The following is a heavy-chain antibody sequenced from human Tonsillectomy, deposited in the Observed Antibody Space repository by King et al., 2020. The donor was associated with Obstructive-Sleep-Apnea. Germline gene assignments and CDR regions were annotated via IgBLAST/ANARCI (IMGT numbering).Heavy chain of an antibody. J-gene: IGHJ4*02. D-gene: IGHD4-17*01. CDR2: ISGSGDST. CDR1: GFTFSSYA. Sequence: VQLVESGGGLVQPGGSLRLSCAASGFTFSSYAMSWVRQAPGKGLEWVSAISGSGDSTFLADSVKGRFTISRDNSKNTLYLQMNSLRADDTAIYYCAKCSATDYGDYEWDYWGQGTLVTVSS. CDR3: AKCSATDYGDYEWDY. V-gene: IGHV3-23*04.